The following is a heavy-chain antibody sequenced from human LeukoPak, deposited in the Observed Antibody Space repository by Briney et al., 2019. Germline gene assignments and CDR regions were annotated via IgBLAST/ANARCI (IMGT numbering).Heavy chain of an antibody. J-gene: IGHJ6*03. CDR1: GYTFTSYG. Sequence: ASVKVSCKASGYTFTSYGISWVRQAPGQGLEWMGWISAYNGNTNYAQKLQGRVTMTTDTSTSTAYMELRSLRSEDTAVYYCATSGYSYGSRYYYYYMDVWGKGTTVTVSS. D-gene: IGHD5-18*01. CDR3: ATSGYSYGSRYYYYYMDV. V-gene: IGHV1-18*01. CDR2: ISAYNGNT.